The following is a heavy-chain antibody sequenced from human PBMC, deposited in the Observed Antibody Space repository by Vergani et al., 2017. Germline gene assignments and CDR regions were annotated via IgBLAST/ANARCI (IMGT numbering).Heavy chain of an antibody. CDR3: ARAGGAITIFGVVIMAFDY. D-gene: IGHD3-3*01. CDR1: GGSFSGYY. CDR2: ISHSGST. V-gene: IGHV4-34*01. J-gene: IGHJ4*02. Sequence: QVQLQQWGAGLLKPLETLSLTCAVYGGSFSGYYWSWIRQPPGKGLEWIGEISHSGSTNYNPSLKSRVTISVDTSKNQFSLRLSSVTAADTAMYYCARAGGAITIFGVVIMAFDYWGQGTLVTVSS.